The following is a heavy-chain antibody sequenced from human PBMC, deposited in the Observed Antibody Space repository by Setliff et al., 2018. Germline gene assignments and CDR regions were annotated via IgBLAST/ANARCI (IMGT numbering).Heavy chain of an antibody. CDR1: GYTFTSYG. V-gene: IGHV1-18*01. D-gene: IGHD3-9*01. CDR3: ARTTDLRYFVPDY. Sequence: GASVKVSCKASGYTFTSYGISWVRQAPGQGLEWMGWISAYNGNTNYAQKFQGRVTMTRNTSISTAYMELSSLRSEDTAVYYCARTTDLRYFVPDYWGQGTLVTVS. J-gene: IGHJ4*02. CDR2: ISAYNGNT.